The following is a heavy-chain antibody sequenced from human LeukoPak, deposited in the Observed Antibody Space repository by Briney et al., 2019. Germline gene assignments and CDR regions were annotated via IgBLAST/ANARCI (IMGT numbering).Heavy chain of an antibody. V-gene: IGHV3-7*01. J-gene: IGHJ4*02. D-gene: IGHD3-16*02. Sequence: GGSLRLSCAASGFTFSSYWMSWVRQAPGKGLEWVANIKRDGSEKYYVDSVKGRFTISRDNAKNSLYLQMNSLRAEDTAVYYCARVEDDYVWGSYRYSLDYWGQGTLVTVSS. CDR1: GFTFSSYW. CDR2: IKRDGSEK. CDR3: ARVEDDYVWGSYRYSLDY.